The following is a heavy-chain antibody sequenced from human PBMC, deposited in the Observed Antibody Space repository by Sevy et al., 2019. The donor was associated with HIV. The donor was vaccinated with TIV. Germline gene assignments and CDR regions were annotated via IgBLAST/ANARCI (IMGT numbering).Heavy chain of an antibody. V-gene: IGHV6-1*01. CDR2: TYYRSKWYN. Sequence: SQTLSLTCAISGDSDSSNSAAWNWIGQSASRGLEWLCRTYYRSKWYNDYAVSVKSRITINPDTSKNQFSLQLNSVTPEDTAVYYFARGDYFASGISNYYYYGMDVWGQGTTVTVSS. CDR3: ARGDYFASGISNYYYYGMDV. CDR1: GDSDSSNSAA. D-gene: IGHD3-10*01. J-gene: IGHJ6*02.